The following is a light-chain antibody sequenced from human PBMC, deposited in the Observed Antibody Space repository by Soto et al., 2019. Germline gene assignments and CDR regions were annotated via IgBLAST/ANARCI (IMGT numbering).Light chain of an antibody. CDR1: GAGYD. J-gene: IGLJ3*02. CDR3: QSYDSSLSGWV. Sequence: QSVLTQPPSVSGAPGQRVTISCIGAGYDVHWYQQLPGTAPKVLISGNNNRPSGVPDRFSGSKSGTSASLAITGLQAEDEADYYFQSYDSSLSGWVFGGGTKVTVL. CDR2: GNN. V-gene: IGLV1-40*01.